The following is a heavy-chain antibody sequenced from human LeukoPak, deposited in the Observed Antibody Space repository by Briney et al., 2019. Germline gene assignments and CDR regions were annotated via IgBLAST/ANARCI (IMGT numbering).Heavy chain of an antibody. V-gene: IGHV4-39*01. Sequence: SETLSLTCTVSGGSISSSSYYWGWIRQPPGKGLEWIGSIYYSGSTYYNPSLKSRVTISVDTSKNQFSLKLSSVTAADTAVYYCARLRYSYYMDVWGKGTTVTISS. D-gene: IGHD1-26*01. J-gene: IGHJ6*03. CDR3: ARLRYSYYMDV. CDR2: IYYSGST. CDR1: GGSISSSSYY.